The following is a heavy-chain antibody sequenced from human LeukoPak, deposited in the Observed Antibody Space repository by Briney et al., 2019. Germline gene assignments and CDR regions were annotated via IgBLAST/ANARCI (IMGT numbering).Heavy chain of an antibody. D-gene: IGHD3-10*01. J-gene: IGHJ4*02. CDR1: GYTLTELS. CDR2: FDPEDGET. CDR3: ATTNYGSGSYYPDY. V-gene: IGHV1-24*01. Sequence: ASVKVSCKVSGYTLTELSMHWVRQAPGKGLEWMGGFDPEDGETIYAQKFQGRVTMTEDTSTDTAYMELSSLRSEDTAVYYCATTNYGSGSYYPDYWGQGTLATVSS.